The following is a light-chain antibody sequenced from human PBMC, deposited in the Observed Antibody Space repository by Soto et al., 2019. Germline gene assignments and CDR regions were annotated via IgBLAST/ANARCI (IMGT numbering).Light chain of an antibody. V-gene: IGKV3-20*01. J-gene: IGKJ1*01. Sequence: EVLLTQSPGILSLSPGERATLSCRASQSVGDNYLARYQQKPGQAPRLLIYDASNRAPGIPDRFSGSGSGTDFALTISRLEPEDFAVYYCQQFGISPETFGQGTKVEIK. CDR2: DAS. CDR3: QQFGISPET. CDR1: QSVGDNY.